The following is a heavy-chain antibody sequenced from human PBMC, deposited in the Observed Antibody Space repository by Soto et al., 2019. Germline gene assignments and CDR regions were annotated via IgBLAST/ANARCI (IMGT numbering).Heavy chain of an antibody. Sequence: GGSLRLSCAASGFTFSSYAMHWVRQAPGKGLEWVAVISYDGSNKYYADSVKGRFTISRDNSKNTLYLQMNSLRAEDTAVYYCARDLVSYDSSGPIVGFDYWGQGTLVTVSS. CDR1: GFTFSSYA. D-gene: IGHD3-22*01. CDR3: ARDLVSYDSSGPIVGFDY. CDR2: ISYDGSNK. V-gene: IGHV3-30-3*01. J-gene: IGHJ4*02.